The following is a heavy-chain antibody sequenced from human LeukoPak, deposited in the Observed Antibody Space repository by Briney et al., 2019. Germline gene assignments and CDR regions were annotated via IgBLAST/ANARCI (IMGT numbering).Heavy chain of an antibody. J-gene: IGHJ4*02. Sequence: ASVKVSCKASGYTFTSYDINWVRQATGQGLEWMGWMNPDSGNTGYAQKFQGGVTMTRNTSISTAYMELSSLRSEDTAVYYCARGADYYDSSGSQFDYWGQGTLVTVSS. D-gene: IGHD3-22*01. CDR3: ARGADYYDSSGSQFDY. CDR2: MNPDSGNT. CDR1: GYTFTSYD. V-gene: IGHV1-8*01.